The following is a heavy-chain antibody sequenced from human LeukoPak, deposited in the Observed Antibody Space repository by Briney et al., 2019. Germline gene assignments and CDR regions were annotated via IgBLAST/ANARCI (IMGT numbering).Heavy chain of an antibody. CDR1: GFTFSSYA. CDR3: TTDPQWLVRVDY. V-gene: IGHV3-23*01. Sequence: GGSLRLSCAASGFTFSSYAMSWVRQAPGKGLEWVSAISGSGGSTYYADSVKGRFTISRDNSKNTLYLQMNSLRAEDTAVYYCTTDPQWLVRVDYWGQGTLVTVSS. CDR2: ISGSGGST. J-gene: IGHJ4*02. D-gene: IGHD6-19*01.